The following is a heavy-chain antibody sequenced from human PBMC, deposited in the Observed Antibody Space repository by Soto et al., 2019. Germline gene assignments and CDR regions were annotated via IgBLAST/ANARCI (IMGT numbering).Heavy chain of an antibody. CDR1: GFTISRYG. Sequence: QVQLVESGGGVVQHGRSLRLSCAASGFTISRYGMHWVRQAPGKGLEWVAVISFDGSDKYYGDSVKGRFTVSRDNSKNTLYVQMNSLRAEDTAVYYCARSTDLGDIDFKIGFWGQGTLVTVSS. D-gene: IGHD2-21*02. J-gene: IGHJ4*02. CDR3: ARSTDLGDIDFKIGF. V-gene: IGHV3-30*03. CDR2: ISFDGSDK.